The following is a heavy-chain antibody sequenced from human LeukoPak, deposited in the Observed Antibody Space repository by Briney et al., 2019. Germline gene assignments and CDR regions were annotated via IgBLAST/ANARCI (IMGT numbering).Heavy chain of an antibody. CDR1: GFTFDDYA. Sequence: PGGSLRLSCAASGFTFDDYAMHWVRHAPGKGLEWVSLISGDGGSTYYADFVKGRFTISRDNSKNSLYLQMSSLRIEDTALYYCARDTLSGRYWATRTNFDYWGQGTLVTVSS. CDR2: ISGDGGST. J-gene: IGHJ4*02. CDR3: ARDTLSGRYWATRTNFDY. V-gene: IGHV3-43*02. D-gene: IGHD1-26*01.